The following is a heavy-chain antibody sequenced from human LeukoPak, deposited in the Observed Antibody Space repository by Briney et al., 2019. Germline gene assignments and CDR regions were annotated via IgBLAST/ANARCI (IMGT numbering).Heavy chain of an antibody. Sequence: SETLSLTCTVSGGSISSYYWSWIRQPPGKGLEWIGYIYYSGSTNYNPSLKSRVTISVDTSKNQFSLKLSSVTAADTAVYYCARHSYDYVWGSYRYNDYWGQGTLVTVSS. CDR1: GGSISSYY. CDR2: IYYSGST. V-gene: IGHV4-59*08. CDR3: ARHSYDYVWGSYRYNDY. J-gene: IGHJ4*02. D-gene: IGHD3-16*02.